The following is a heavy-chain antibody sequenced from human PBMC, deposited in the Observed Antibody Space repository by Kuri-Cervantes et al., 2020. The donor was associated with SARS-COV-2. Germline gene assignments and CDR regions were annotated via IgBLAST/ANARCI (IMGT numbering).Heavy chain of an antibody. Sequence: SVKVSCKASGGLFSSYAISWVRQAPGQGLEWMGGIIPIFDSPDFAQKFQGRATITADKSTSTAYMDLSSLRSEDTAVYYCARDAFDSSGYQLVDYWGQGTLVTVSS. CDR3: ARDAFDSSGYQLVDY. D-gene: IGHD3-22*01. V-gene: IGHV1-69*06. CDR1: GGLFSSYA. J-gene: IGHJ4*02. CDR2: IIPIFDSP.